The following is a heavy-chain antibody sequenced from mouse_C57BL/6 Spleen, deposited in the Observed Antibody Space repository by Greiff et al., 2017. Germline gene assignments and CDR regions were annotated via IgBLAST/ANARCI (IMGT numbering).Heavy chain of an antibody. CDR3: ALTRDYLYYFDY. CDR1: GYTFTSYW. Sequence: QVQLQQPGAELVKPGASVKVSCKASGYTFTSYWMHWVKQRPGQGLEWIGRIHPSDSDTNYNQKFKGKATLTVDKSSSTAYMQLSSLTSEEAAVDYCALTRDYLYYFDYWGQGTTLTVSS. V-gene: IGHV1-74*01. D-gene: IGHD1-1*01. J-gene: IGHJ2*01. CDR2: IHPSDSDT.